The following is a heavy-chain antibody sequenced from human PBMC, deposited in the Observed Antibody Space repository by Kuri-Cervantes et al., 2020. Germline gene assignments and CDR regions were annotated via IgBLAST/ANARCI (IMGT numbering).Heavy chain of an antibody. CDR2: INSDGSST. CDR1: GFTFSSYW. Sequence: GGSLRLSCAASGFTFSSYWMHWVRQAPGKGLVWVSRINSDGSSTSYADSVKGRFTISGDNAKNSLYLQMNSLRAEDTAVYYCARVVPSQGSGYSYGTLDYWGQGTLVTVSS. J-gene: IGHJ4*02. V-gene: IGHV3-74*01. CDR3: ARVVPSQGSGYSYGTLDY. D-gene: IGHD5-18*01.